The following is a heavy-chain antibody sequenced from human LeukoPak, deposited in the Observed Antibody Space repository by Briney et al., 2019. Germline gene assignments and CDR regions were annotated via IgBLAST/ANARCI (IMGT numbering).Heavy chain of an antibody. CDR3: ARDSSGYYGDYYFDY. V-gene: IGHV4-30-4*08. J-gene: IGHJ4*02. CDR2: IYYSRST. Sequence: SQTLSLTCTVSGGSISSGDYYWSWIRQPPGKGLEWIGYIYYSRSTYYNPSLKSRVTISVDTSKNQFSLELSSVTAADTAVYYCARDSSGYYGDYYFDYWGQGTLVTVSS. CDR1: GGSISSGDYY. D-gene: IGHD4-17*01.